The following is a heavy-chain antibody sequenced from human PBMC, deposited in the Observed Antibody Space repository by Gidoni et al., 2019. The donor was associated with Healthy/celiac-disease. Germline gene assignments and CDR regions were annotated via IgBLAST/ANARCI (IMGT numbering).Heavy chain of an antibody. CDR2: SYYSGGT. J-gene: IGHJ4*02. CDR1: GGPISCNY. V-gene: IGHV4-59*01. D-gene: IGHD3-22*01. CDR3: ARARVKFDYYDSKGGFDY. Sequence: QVQLLESGPGLVKPSETLSLTCTVSGGPISCNYLSWIRQPPGKGLEWIGYSYYSGGTTYNPSLKSRVTISVDTSKNQFSLKLSSVTAADTAVYYCARARVKFDYYDSKGGFDYWGQGTLVTVSS.